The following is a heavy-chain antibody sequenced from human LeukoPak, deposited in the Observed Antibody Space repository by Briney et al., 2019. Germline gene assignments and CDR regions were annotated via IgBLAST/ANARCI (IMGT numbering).Heavy chain of an antibody. V-gene: IGHV4-4*07. CDR1: GGSISSYY. J-gene: IGHJ4*02. Sequence: SETLSLTCTVSGGSISSYYWRWIRKPAGKGLEWMGRIYTSGSTNYNPSLKSRVTMSVDTSKNQFSLKLSSVTAADTAVYYCARGPQSSGYYSSDYWGQGTLVTVSS. CDR2: IYTSGST. D-gene: IGHD3-22*01. CDR3: ARGPQSSGYYSSDY.